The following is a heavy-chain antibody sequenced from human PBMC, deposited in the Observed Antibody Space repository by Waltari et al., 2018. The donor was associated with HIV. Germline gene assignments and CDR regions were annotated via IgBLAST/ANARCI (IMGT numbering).Heavy chain of an antibody. CDR2: INPNTGGT. CDR1: GYTFTDYY. V-gene: IGHV1-2*02. J-gene: IGHJ3*02. D-gene: IGHD3-22*01. Sequence: QVQLVQSGSEVKKPGAPVKVSCKASGYTFTDYYIHWVRQAPGQGLAWMGWINPNTGGTNYAQNFHGRVTLTRDTSISTAYMELSRLRSDDTALYYCATSHLFDVTTNNLGGFDIWGQGTMVTVSS. CDR3: ATSHLFDVTTNNLGGFDI.